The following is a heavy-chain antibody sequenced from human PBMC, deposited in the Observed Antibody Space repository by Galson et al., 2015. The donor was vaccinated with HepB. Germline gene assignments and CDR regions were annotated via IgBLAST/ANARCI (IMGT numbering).Heavy chain of an antibody. CDR3: ARINENYYDSSGSQQGVDY. CDR2: INPSGGST. D-gene: IGHD3-22*01. V-gene: IGHV1-46*01. J-gene: IGHJ4*02. CDR1: GYTFTSYY. Sequence: SVKVSCKASGYTFTSYYMHWVRQAPGQGLEWMGIINPSGGSTSYAQKFQGRVTMTRDTSTSTVYMELSSLRSEDTAVYYCARINENYYDSSGSQQGVDYWGQGTLVTVSS.